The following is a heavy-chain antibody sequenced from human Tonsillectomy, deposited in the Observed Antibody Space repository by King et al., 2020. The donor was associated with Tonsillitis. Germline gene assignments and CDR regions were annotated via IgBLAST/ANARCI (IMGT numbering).Heavy chain of an antibody. J-gene: IGHJ5*02. CDR2: INVGNGNT. CDR3: ARAAWIQLWNWFDP. Sequence: GQLVQSGAEVKKPGASVKVSCKASGYTFTSYAIHWVRQAPGQRLEWMGWINVGNGNTKYSQKFQGRVTITRDTSASTAYMELNSLTSEDTAVYYCARAAWIQLWNWFDPWGQGTPVTVSS. V-gene: IGHV1-3*01. CDR1: GYTFTSYA. D-gene: IGHD5-18*01.